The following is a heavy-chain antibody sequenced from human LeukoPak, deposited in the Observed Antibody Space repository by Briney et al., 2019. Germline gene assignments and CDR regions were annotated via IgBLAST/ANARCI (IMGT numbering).Heavy chain of an antibody. Sequence: PGGSLRLSCAASGFTFSSYSMNWVRQAPGKGLEWVSYISSSSSYIYYAGSVKGRFTISRDNAKNSLYLQMNSLRAEDTAVYYCASERELDYWGQGTLVTVSS. V-gene: IGHV3-21*01. CDR1: GFTFSSYS. CDR3: ASERELDY. D-gene: IGHD1-26*01. CDR2: ISSSSSYI. J-gene: IGHJ4*02.